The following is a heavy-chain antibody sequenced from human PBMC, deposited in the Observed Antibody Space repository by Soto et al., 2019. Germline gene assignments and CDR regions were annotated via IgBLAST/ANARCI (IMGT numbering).Heavy chain of an antibody. V-gene: IGHV3-21*01. CDR3: AFGEPTGERYYDSSGYYAH. D-gene: IGHD3-22*01. CDR1: GFTFSSYS. J-gene: IGHJ4*02. Sequence: EVQLVESGGGLVKPGGSLRLSCAASGFTFSSYSMNWVRQAPGKGLEWVSSISSSSSYIYYADSVKGRFTISRDNAKNSLYLQMNSLRAEDTAVYYCAFGEPTGERYYDSSGYYAHWGQGTLVTFSS. CDR2: ISSSSSYI.